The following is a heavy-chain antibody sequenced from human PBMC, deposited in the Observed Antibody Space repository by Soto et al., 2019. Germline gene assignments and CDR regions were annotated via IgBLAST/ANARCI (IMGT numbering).Heavy chain of an antibody. V-gene: IGHV3-30*18. CDR1: GLTFSSYG. D-gene: IGHD3-16*01. CDR2: ISYDGSNK. Sequence: QVQVVESGGGVVQPGRSLRLSCAASGLTFSSYGMHWVRQAPGKGLEWVAVISYDGSNKYYADSVKGRFTISRDNSKNTLYLQMNSLRAEDTAVYYCAKGGGNWYFDLWGRGTLVTVSS. CDR3: AKGGGNWYFDL. J-gene: IGHJ2*01.